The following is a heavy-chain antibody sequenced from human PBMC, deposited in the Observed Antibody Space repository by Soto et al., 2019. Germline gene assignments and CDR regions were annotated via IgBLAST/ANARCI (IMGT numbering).Heavy chain of an antibody. CDR2: IRSKAYGGTT. J-gene: IGHJ4*02. V-gene: IGHV3-49*03. D-gene: IGHD5-12*01. CDR3: TRDLRLATIFVYYFDY. CDR1: GFTVGDYA. Sequence: GSLRLSCTASGFTVGDYAMSWFRQAPGKGLEWVGFIRSKAYGGTTEYAASVRGRFTISRDDSKSIAYLQMNSLKTEDTAVYYCTRDLRLATIFVYYFDYWGQGTLVTVSS.